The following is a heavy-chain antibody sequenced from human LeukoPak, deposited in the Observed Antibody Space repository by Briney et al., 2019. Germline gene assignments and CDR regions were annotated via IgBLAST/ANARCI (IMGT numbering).Heavy chain of an antibody. CDR1: GFTFSSYS. CDR2: ISSSSSYI. J-gene: IGHJ4*02. Sequence: GGSLRLSCAASGFTFSSYSMNWVRQAPGKGLEWVSSISSSSSYIYYADSVKGRFTISRDNAKNSLYLQMNSLRAEDTAVYYCARDRGRELRRDDYWGQGTLVTVSS. CDR3: ARDRGRELRRDDY. D-gene: IGHD1-26*01. V-gene: IGHV3-21*01.